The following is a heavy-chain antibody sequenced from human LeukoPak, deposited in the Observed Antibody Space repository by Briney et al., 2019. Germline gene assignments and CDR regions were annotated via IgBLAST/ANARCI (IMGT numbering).Heavy chain of an antibody. D-gene: IGHD3-22*01. CDR2: IHPSGRL. J-gene: IGHJ4*02. CDR1: GASITISSYY. V-gene: IGHV4-39*07. Sequence: SETLSLTCTVSGASITISSYYWAWIRQPPGKGLEWIGSIHPSGRLYNNPSLESRVTISIDTSKNQFSLNLNSVTAADTAVYFCSRGLDSRKLGYWGQGALVTVSS. CDR3: SRGLDSRKLGY.